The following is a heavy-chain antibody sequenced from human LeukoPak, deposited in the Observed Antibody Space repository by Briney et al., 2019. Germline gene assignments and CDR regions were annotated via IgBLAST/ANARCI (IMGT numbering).Heavy chain of an antibody. Sequence: ASVKASCKASGYTFTSHYMQWVRLAPGQGLEWMGIINPSGGGTRYAQKFQGRVTMTRDTSTSTVYMELSSLRSEDTAVYYCAREGSGSLPHLDHWGQGTLVTVSS. V-gene: IGHV1-46*01. D-gene: IGHD3-10*01. J-gene: IGHJ4*02. CDR3: AREGSGSLPHLDH. CDR1: GYTFTSHY. CDR2: INPSGGGT.